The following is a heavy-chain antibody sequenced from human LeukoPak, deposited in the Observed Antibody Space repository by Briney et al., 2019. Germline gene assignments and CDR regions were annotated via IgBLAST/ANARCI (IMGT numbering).Heavy chain of an antibody. CDR3: ARGTVRPSSGYCFDY. CDR1: GGTFSSYA. CDR2: IIPIFGTA. V-gene: IGHV1-69*05. J-gene: IGHJ4*02. D-gene: IGHD1-1*01. Sequence: GASVKVSCKASGGTFSSYAISWVRQAPGQGLEWMGGIIPIFGTANYAQKFQGRVTITTDESTSTAYMELSSLRSEDTAVYYCARGTVRPSSGYCFDYWGQGTLVTVSS.